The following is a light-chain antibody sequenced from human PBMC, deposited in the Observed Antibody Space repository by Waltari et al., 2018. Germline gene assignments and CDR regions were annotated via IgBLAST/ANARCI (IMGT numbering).Light chain of an antibody. CDR3: QQYNDWPYT. CDR1: QSVRTN. J-gene: IGKJ2*01. CDR2: GTS. Sequence: EIVMTQSPVTLSVSPGERAALSCGPSQSVRTNLAWYQQRPGQTPRLLIYGTSTRATEIPARFSGSGSGTEFTLTISSLQSEDFAVYYCQQYNDWPYTFGQGTKLEIK. V-gene: IGKV3-15*01.